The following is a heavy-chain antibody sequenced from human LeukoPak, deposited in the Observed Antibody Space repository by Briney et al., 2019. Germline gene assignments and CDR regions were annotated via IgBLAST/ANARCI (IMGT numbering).Heavy chain of an antibody. CDR1: GFNFDDYV. V-gene: IGHV3-23*01. CDR3: AKGRGYKWNHDY. Sequence: PGGSLRLSCAASGFNFDDYVMSWVRQAPGKGLEWVSGISGSGGSTYYADSVKGRFTISRDNSKNTLDLQMNSLRAEDTAVYYCAKGRGYKWNHDYWGQGTLVTVSS. CDR2: ISGSGGST. J-gene: IGHJ4*02. D-gene: IGHD1-20*01.